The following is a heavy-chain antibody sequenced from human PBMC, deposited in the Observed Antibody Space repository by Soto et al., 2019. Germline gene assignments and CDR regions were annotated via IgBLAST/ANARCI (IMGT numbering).Heavy chain of an antibody. CDR3: ARASGDYFKFDY. Sequence: ASVKVSCKASGYTFTSYAMHWVRQAPGQRLEWMGWINAGNGNTKYSQKFQGRVTITRDTSASTAYMELSSLRSEDTAVYYCARASGDYFKFDYWGQGTLVTVGS. V-gene: IGHV1-3*01. CDR1: GYTFTSYA. D-gene: IGHD4-17*01. CDR2: INAGNGNT. J-gene: IGHJ4*02.